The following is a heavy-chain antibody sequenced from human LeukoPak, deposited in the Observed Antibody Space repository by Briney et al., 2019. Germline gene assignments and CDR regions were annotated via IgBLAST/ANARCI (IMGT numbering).Heavy chain of an antibody. V-gene: IGHV4-39*01. CDR2: IYYSGST. CDR1: VGSISSSSYY. D-gene: IGHD3-22*01. J-gene: IGHJ4*02. Sequence: PSETLSLTCTVSVGSISSSSYYWGWIRQPPGKGLEWIGSIYYSGSTYYNPSLKSRVTISVGTSKSQFSLKLSSVTAADTAVYYCARHVGYDSSGYYRYWGQGTLVTVSS. CDR3: ARHVGYDSSGYYRY.